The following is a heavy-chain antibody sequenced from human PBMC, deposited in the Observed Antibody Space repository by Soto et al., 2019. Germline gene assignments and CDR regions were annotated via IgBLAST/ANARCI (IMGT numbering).Heavy chain of an antibody. V-gene: IGHV1-8*01. D-gene: IGHD1-26*01. CDR1: GYTFTSFD. CDR3: SRVPFRMVIGGKYYYNVMDV. Sequence: QVQLVQSGPEVKKPGASVKVSCKASGYTFTSFDIHWVRQAPGQGLEWMGWMNPNSLNTGYTQKFQGRVTMTRGTSMTPASMQPSSLASEATAVYYGSRVPFRMVIGGKYYYNVMDVWCKGTRVSVSS. CDR2: MNPNSLNT. J-gene: IGHJ6*04.